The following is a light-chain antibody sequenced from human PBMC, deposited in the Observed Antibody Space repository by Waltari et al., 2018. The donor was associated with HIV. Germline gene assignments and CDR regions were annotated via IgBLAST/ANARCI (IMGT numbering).Light chain of an antibody. CDR2: EVT. V-gene: IGLV2-8*01. CDR1: SSDVGGYNY. Sequence: QSALTQPPSASGSPGQSVTISCTGTSSDVGGYNYVSWYQQHPGKAPKLMIYEVTKRPSGGPDRFSGSKAGNTASLTVSGLQAEDEADYYCSSYAGSNKVVVFGGGTKLTVL. J-gene: IGLJ2*01. CDR3: SSYAGSNKVVV.